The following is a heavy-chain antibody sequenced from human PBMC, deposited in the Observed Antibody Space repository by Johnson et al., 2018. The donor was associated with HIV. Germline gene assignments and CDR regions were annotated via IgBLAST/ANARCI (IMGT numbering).Heavy chain of an antibody. CDR2: ISYDGSYQ. Sequence: HVQLVESGGGVVQPGRSLRLSCAASGFTFSSYAMHWVRQAPGKGLEWVAVISYDGSYQYYADSAKGRFTISRDNSKNTLYLQMNSLRAEDTAVYSCAKDKQPGNGRYDALDIWGQGTTVIVSS. J-gene: IGHJ3*02. CDR1: GFTFSSYA. V-gene: IGHV3-30*04. CDR3: AKDKQPGNGRYDALDI. D-gene: IGHD1-1*01.